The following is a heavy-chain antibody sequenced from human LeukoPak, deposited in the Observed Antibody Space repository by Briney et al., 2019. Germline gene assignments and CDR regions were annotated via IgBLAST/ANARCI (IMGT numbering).Heavy chain of an antibody. Sequence: APVKVSCKASGYAFTSYGISWVRQAPGQGLEWMGWISAYNGSTNYAQKLQGRVTMTTDTSTSTAYMELRSLRSDDTAVYYCARGYIPMVRGVITLDYWGQGTLVTVSS. CDR1: GYAFTSYG. D-gene: IGHD3-10*01. CDR2: ISAYNGST. V-gene: IGHV1-18*01. CDR3: ARGYIPMVRGVITLDY. J-gene: IGHJ4*02.